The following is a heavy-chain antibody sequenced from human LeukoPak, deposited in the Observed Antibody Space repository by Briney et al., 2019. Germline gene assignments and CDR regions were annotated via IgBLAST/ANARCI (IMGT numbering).Heavy chain of an antibody. CDR2: IKQDGSEK. CDR3: ARGPNSNWSGLDF. D-gene: IGHD6-6*01. Sequence: GGSLRLSCAASGFTFSSYWMSWVRQAPGKGLEWVANIKQDGSEKYYVDSVKGRFAISRDNAKNSLYLQVNNLRAEDTAVYYCARGPNSNWSGLDFWGQGTLLTVSS. V-gene: IGHV3-7*01. CDR1: GFTFSSYW. J-gene: IGHJ4*02.